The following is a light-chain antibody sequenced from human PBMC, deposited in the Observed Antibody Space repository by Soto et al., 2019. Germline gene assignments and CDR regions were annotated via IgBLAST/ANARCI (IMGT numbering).Light chain of an antibody. CDR1: QTMGNY. Sequence: DIQMTQSPSSLSASVGDRVTITCPASQTMGNYLHWYQQKPGQASKILIYAASNFQSAVPSRFSGSGSGTTFTLTISRLQPEDFATYYCQQCYRTPYSCGEGTKLDTK. J-gene: IGKJ2*03. CDR2: AAS. CDR3: QQCYRTPYS. V-gene: IGKV1-39*01.